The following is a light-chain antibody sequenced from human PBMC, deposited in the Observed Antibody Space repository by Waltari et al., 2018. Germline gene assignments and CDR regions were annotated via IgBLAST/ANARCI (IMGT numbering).Light chain of an antibody. CDR1: QSIVVW. J-gene: IGKJ1*01. CDR2: KAS. V-gene: IGKV1-5*03. CDR3: LQYNSYPWT. Sequence: DIQATQSPSTLSAPVGARATITCRASQSIVVWLAWYQQKPGKAPRLLIYKASYLESGVPSRFSGSASGTAFTLTISSLQADDFATYYCLQYNSYPWTFGQGTTVEIK.